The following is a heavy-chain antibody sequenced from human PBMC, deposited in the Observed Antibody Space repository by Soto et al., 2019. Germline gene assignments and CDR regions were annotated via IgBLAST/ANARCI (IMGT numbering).Heavy chain of an antibody. CDR1: GGSISSGGYY. D-gene: IGHD2-8*02. Sequence: TLSLTCTVSGGSISSGGYYWSWIRQHPGKGLEWIGYIYYSGSTYYNPSLKSRVTISVDTSKNQFSLKLSSVTAADTAVYYCARDGNAGGYYYYGMDVWGQGTTVTVSS. V-gene: IGHV4-31*03. CDR2: IYYSGST. J-gene: IGHJ6*02. CDR3: ARDGNAGGYYYYGMDV.